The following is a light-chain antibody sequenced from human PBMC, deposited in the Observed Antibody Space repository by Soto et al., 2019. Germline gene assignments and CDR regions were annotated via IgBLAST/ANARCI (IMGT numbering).Light chain of an antibody. V-gene: IGLV1-40*01. CDR2: GNS. Sequence: QSVLTQPRSVSGAPGQGVTISGTGSSSNIEAGYDVHWYQQLPGTAPKLLIYGNSNRPSGVPDRFSGSKSGTSASLAITGLQAEDEPDYYCHSYDSSLSGHVVFGGGTKVTVL. J-gene: IGLJ2*01. CDR1: SSNIEAGYD. CDR3: HSYDSSLSGHVV.